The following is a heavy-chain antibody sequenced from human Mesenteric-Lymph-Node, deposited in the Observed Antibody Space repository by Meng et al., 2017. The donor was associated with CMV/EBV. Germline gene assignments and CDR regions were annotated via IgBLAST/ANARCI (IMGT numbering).Heavy chain of an antibody. D-gene: IGHD4-17*01. J-gene: IGHJ4*02. Sequence: GESLKISCVASGFTFSNYGMHWVRQAPGKGLEWVAFIWHDESNKYYADSVKGRFTISRDNANNSLCLQMNSLRAEDTAVYYCARGGVTTEEGWDYWGQGTLVTVSS. CDR1: GFTFSNYG. CDR3: ARGGVTTEEGWDY. V-gene: IGHV3-33*03. CDR2: IWHDESNK.